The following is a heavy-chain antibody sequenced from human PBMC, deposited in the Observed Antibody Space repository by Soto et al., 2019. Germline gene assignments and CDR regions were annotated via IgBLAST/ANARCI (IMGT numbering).Heavy chain of an antibody. V-gene: IGHV3-23*01. J-gene: IGHJ5*02. D-gene: IGHD5-12*01. CDR2: ISGSGGST. Sequence: EVQLLESGGGLVQPGGSLRLSCAASGFTFSSYAMSWVRQAPGKGLEWVSAISGSGGSTYYADSVEGRFTISRDNSKNTLYLQMNSLRAEDTAVYYCAKDLVGYSGYDYDGNWFDPWGQGTLVTVSS. CDR3: AKDLVGYSGYDYDGNWFDP. CDR1: GFTFSSYA.